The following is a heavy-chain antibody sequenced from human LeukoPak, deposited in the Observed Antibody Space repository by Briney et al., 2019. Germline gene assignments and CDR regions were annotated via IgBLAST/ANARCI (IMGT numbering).Heavy chain of an antibody. CDR1: GGSISSNSYY. CDR2: VYYTGST. J-gene: IGHJ4*02. V-gene: IGHV4-39*01. CDR3: ALRIAVAGYFDY. D-gene: IGHD6-19*01. Sequence: PSETLSLTCTVSGGSISSNSYYWGWIRQPPGKGLEWVGTVYYTGSTYYNPSLKSRVTISVDTSKNQFSLKLSSVTAADTAVYYCALRIAVAGYFDYWGQGTLVTVSS.